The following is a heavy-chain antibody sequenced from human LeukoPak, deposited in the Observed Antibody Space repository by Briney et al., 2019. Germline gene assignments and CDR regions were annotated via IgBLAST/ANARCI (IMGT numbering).Heavy chain of an antibody. J-gene: IGHJ4*02. CDR1: GYRFTNYW. V-gene: IGHV5-10-1*01. CDR3: AILNGDIVAYAGFGDY. CDR2: IDPNDSYT. Sequence: GESLRIPFKASGYRFTNYWISWGRQMPGKGLEGMGRIDPNDSYTNYSPSFQGHVTISADKFISTAYLQWSSLKASDIAMYYCAILNGDIVAYAGFGDYWGQGTLVTVSS. D-gene: IGHD5-12*01.